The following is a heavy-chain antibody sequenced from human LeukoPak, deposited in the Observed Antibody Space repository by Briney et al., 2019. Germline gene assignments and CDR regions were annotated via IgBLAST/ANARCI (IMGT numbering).Heavy chain of an antibody. CDR1: GYTFTSYD. CDR2: MNPNSGNT. V-gene: IGHV1-8*01. Sequence: RASVKVSCKASGYTFTSYDINWVRQATGQGLEWMGWMNPNSGNTGYAQKFQGRVTMTRNTSISTAYMELSRLRSDDTAVYYCARSAAGTGDFDYWGQGTLVTVSS. D-gene: IGHD6-13*01. CDR3: ARSAAGTGDFDY. J-gene: IGHJ4*02.